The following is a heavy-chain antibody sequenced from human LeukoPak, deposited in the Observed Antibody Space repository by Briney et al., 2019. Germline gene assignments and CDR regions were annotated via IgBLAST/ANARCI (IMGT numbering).Heavy chain of an antibody. Sequence: GGSLRLSCAASGFTFSTYWMTWVRQAPGKGLEWVANIKHDGNEKKYVDSVRGRFTISRDNAKNSLYLQMNSLRPEDTAVYYCARNVGWERTPYYFDFWGQGTLVTVSS. J-gene: IGHJ4*02. V-gene: IGHV3-7*01. D-gene: IGHD1-26*01. CDR2: IKHDGNEK. CDR3: ARNVGWERTPYYFDF. CDR1: GFTFSTYW.